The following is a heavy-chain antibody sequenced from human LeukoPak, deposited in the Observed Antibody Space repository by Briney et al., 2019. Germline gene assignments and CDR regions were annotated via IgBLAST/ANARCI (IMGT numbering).Heavy chain of an antibody. CDR1: GFTVSSNY. CDR3: AREDYGRSRYYYGMDV. J-gene: IGHJ6*02. CDR2: IYSGGRT. D-gene: IGHD4-17*01. Sequence: GGSLRLSCAASGFTVSSNYMSWVRQAPGKGLEWVSVIYSGGRTYYADSVKGRFTISRDNSKNTLYLQMNSLRAEDTAVYYCAREDYGRSRYYYGMDVWGQGTTVTVSS. V-gene: IGHV3-66*01.